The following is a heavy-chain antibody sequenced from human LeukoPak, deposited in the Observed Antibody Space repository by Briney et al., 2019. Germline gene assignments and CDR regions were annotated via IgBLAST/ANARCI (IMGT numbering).Heavy chain of an antibody. CDR1: GGSFSGYY. CDR2: IYYSGST. Sequence: PSETLSLTCAAYGGSFSGYYWSWIRQPPGKGLEWIGYIYYSGSTNYNPSLKSRVTISVDTSKNQFSLKLSSVTAAGTAVYYCARKRCSSTSCYHYFDYWGQGTLVTVSS. V-gene: IGHV4-59*01. CDR3: ARKRCSSTSCYHYFDY. J-gene: IGHJ4*02. D-gene: IGHD2-2*01.